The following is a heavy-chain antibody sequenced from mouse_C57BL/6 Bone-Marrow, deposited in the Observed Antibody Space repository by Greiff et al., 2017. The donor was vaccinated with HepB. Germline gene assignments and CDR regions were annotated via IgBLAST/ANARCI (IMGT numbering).Heavy chain of an antibody. Sequence: QVQLKQPGAELVKPGASVKLSCKASGYTFTSYWMHWVKQRPGQGLEWIGMIHPNSGSTNYNEKFKSKATLTVDKSSSTAYMQLSSLTSEDSAVYYCARSYYYGSRGFAYWGQGTLVTVSA. V-gene: IGHV1-64*01. CDR1: GYTFTSYW. CDR3: ARSYYYGSRGFAY. CDR2: IHPNSGST. D-gene: IGHD1-1*01. J-gene: IGHJ3*01.